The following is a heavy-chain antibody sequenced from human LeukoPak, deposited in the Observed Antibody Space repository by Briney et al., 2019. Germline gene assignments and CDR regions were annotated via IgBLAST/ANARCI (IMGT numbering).Heavy chain of an antibody. CDR1: GGSISSSSYY. V-gene: IGHV4-39*07. CDR2: IYYSGST. D-gene: IGHD3-3*01. CDR3: ASSPYDFWSGYFPYYFDY. Sequence: PSETLSLTCTVSGGSISSSSYYWGWIRQPPGKGLEWIGSIYYSGSTYYNPSLKSRVTISVDTSKNQFSLKLSSVTAADTAVYYCASSPYDFWSGYFPYYFDYWGQGTLVAVSS. J-gene: IGHJ4*02.